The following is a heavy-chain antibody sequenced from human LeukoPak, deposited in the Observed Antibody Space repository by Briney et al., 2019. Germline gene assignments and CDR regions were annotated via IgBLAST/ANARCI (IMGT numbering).Heavy chain of an antibody. CDR3: ARRGNYYGSGTTDY. CDR2: IYPGDSDT. CDR1: GYSFPDYW. J-gene: IGHJ4*02. V-gene: IGHV5-51*01. Sequence: GESLKISCKASGYSFPDYWISWVRQMPGKVLEWMGIIYPGDSDTRYSPSFEGQVTISADKSISTAYLQWSSLKASDTAMYYCARRGNYYGSGTTDYWGQGTLVTVSS. D-gene: IGHD3-10*01.